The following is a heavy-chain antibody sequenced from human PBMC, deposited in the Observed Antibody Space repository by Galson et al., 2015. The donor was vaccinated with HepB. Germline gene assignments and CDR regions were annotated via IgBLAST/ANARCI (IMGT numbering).Heavy chain of an antibody. V-gene: IGHV3-30-3*01. Sequence: SLRLSCAASGFTFSSYAMHWVRQAPGKGLEWVAVISYDGSNKYYADSVKGRFTISRDNSKNTLYLQMNSLRAEDTAVYYCAREDGPYGYCSSTSCLHDAFDIWGQGTMVTVSS. D-gene: IGHD2-2*01. CDR1: GFTFSSYA. J-gene: IGHJ3*02. CDR3: AREDGPYGYCSSTSCLHDAFDI. CDR2: ISYDGSNK.